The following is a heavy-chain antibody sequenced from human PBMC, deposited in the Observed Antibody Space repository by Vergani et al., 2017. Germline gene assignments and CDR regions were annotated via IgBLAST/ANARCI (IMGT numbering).Heavy chain of an antibody. CDR2: INPNSGGT. CDR1: GYTFTGYY. V-gene: IGHV1-2*02. CDR3: ARDGKSSSYLKTYNWFAP. Sequence: VQQVQAAAEVKKPGASGKVFCKASGYTFTGYYMHWVRQAPGRGLEWMGWINPNSGGTNYAQKFHGRATMTRDTTISTAYMVLGRLRSDHTAVYYCARDGKSSSYLKTYNWFAPWSQGSLVTVSS. D-gene: IGHD2-2*01. J-gene: IGHJ5*02.